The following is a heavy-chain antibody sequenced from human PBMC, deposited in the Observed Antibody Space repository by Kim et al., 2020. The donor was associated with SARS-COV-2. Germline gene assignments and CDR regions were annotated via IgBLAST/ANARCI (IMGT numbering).Heavy chain of an antibody. CDR1: GYTFTSYD. CDR2: MNPNSGNT. CDR3: AVAYCGGDCYSNWFDP. Sequence: ASVKVSCKASGYTFTSYDINWVRQATGQGLEWMGWMNPNSGNTGYAQKFQGRVTMTRNTSISTAYMELSSLRSEDTAVYYCAVAYCGGDCYSNWFDPWGQGTLVTVSS. J-gene: IGHJ5*02. D-gene: IGHD2-21*02. V-gene: IGHV1-8*01.